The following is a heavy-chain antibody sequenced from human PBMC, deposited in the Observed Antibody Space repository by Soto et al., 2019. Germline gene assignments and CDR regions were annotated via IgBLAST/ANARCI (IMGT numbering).Heavy chain of an antibody. CDR2: IYYSGST. D-gene: IGHD4-17*01. J-gene: IGHJ4*02. CDR1: GDSVTTGSYY. CDR3: ARRDYAIDS. V-gene: IGHV4-61*03. Sequence: QLQESGPGLVKPSETLSLTCKVSGDSVTTGSYYWTWIRQPPGKGLEWIGYIYYSGSTNYNPSLESRATLFAEKSGSHFSLNLTSVSADDTAVYYCARRDYAIDSWGRVTPVTGSS.